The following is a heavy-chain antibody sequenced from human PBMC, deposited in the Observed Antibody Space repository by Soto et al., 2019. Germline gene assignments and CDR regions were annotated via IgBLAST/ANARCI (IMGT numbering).Heavy chain of an antibody. CDR3: AKVFRVGVDISYYYYGVDV. V-gene: IGHV3-30*18. CDR1: GFTFSSYG. CDR2: ISYDGSNK. D-gene: IGHD2-8*01. Sequence: QVQLVESGGGVVQPGRSLRLSCAASGFTFSSYGMHWVRQAPGKGLEWVAVISYDGSNKYYADSVKGRFTISRDNSKNSLXXQMNSLRAEDTAVYYCAKVFRVGVDISYYYYGVDVWGQGTTVTVSS. J-gene: IGHJ6*02.